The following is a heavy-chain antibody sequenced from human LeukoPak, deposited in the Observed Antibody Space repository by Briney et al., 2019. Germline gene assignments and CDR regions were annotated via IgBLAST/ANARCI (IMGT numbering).Heavy chain of an antibody. V-gene: IGHV3-48*04. J-gene: IGHJ4*02. CDR3: AKYVCGGDCYDYFDC. CDR2: ISSSGSTM. CDR1: GFPFSSYA. Sequence: GGSLRLSCAASGFPFSSYAMTWVRQAPGKGLEWVSYISSSGSTMYYADSVKGRFTISRDNAKNSLYLQMNSLRAEDTAVYYCAKYVCGGDCYDYFDCWGQGTLVTVSS. D-gene: IGHD2-21*02.